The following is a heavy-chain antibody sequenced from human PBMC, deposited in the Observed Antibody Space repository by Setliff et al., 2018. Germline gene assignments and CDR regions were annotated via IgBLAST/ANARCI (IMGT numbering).Heavy chain of an antibody. Sequence: SLRLSCAASGFHFSDHAMNWVRQAPGKGLEWVAVISYGRGKEYYGDSVKGRFTISRDNFKNTLYLQMSSLRVEDTAVYYCAKDVGRGSGYYYYTDVWGKGTTVTVSS. CDR1: GFHFSDHA. CDR2: ISYGRGKE. D-gene: IGHD2-15*01. CDR3: AKDVGRGSGYYYYTDV. V-gene: IGHV3-30*18. J-gene: IGHJ6*03.